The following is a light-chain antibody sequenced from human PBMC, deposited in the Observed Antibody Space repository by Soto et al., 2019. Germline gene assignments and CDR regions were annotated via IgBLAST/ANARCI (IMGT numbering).Light chain of an antibody. Sequence: QSVLTQPPSVSGAPGQRVTISCTGSSSNIGAGYNVHWYQQLPGTAPKLLIYGNSNRPSGVPDRFSGSKSGTSASLAITGPQAAHEADYYCQSYASSLSGWVFGGGTKLTVL. V-gene: IGLV1-40*01. J-gene: IGLJ3*02. CDR2: GNS. CDR3: QSYASSLSGWV. CDR1: SSNIGAGYN.